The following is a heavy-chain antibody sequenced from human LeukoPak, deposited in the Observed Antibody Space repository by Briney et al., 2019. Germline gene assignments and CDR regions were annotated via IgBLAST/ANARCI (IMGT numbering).Heavy chain of an antibody. J-gene: IGHJ4*02. CDR3: ARGGDYGDYRYGVDY. D-gene: IGHD4-17*01. Sequence: SETLSLTCAVYGGSFSGYYWSWIRQPPRKGLEWIGEINHSGSTNYNPSLKSRVTISVDTSKNQFSLKLSSVTAADTAVYYCARGGDYGDYRYGVDYWGQGTLVTVSS. CDR2: INHSGST. CDR1: GGSFSGYY. V-gene: IGHV4-34*01.